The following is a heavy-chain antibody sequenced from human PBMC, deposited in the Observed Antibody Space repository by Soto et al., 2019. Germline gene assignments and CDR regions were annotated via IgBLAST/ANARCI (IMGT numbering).Heavy chain of an antibody. Sequence: KVSCKASGYTFTGYYMHWVRQSPGQGLEWMGWINPNSGGTNYAQKFQGWVTMTRDTSISTAYVELSRLRSDDTAVYYCARGATYYYDSSGYYYKPSDAFDIWGQETMVTVSS. CDR3: ARGATYYYDSSGYYYKPSDAFDI. CDR2: INPNSGGT. D-gene: IGHD3-22*01. V-gene: IGHV1-2*04. J-gene: IGHJ3*02. CDR1: GYTFTGYY.